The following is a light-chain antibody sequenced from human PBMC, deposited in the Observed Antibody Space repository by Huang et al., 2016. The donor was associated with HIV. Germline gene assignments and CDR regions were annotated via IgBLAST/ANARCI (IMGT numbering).Light chain of an antibody. CDR2: GAS. V-gene: IGKV3-20*01. CDR3: QQYGSSPWT. CDR1: ETVNRNY. Sequence: EIVLRQSPGTLSLSPGERATLSCWAGETVNRNYLAWYQQKPGQAPRLLIYGASTRATGVPDRFSASASGTDFTLTINRLEPEDFAMYYCQQYGSSPWTFGQGTKVEV. J-gene: IGKJ1*01.